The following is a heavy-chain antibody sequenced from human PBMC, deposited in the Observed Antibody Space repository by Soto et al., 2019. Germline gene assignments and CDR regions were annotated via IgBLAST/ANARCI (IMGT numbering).Heavy chain of an antibody. CDR3: ARHGPEGLYYYDLGTYYLWYYGLDV. V-gene: IGHV4-61*08. CDR1: GGSINSGEYS. Sequence: SETLSLTCSVSGGSINSGEYSWSWIRQPPGKGLEWIAYIYYTGTTSYNPSLKSRVTISADTSKNQLSLRLNSVTAADTAVYYCARHGPEGLYYYDLGTYYLWYYGLDVWGQGTTVTVSS. J-gene: IGHJ6*02. CDR2: IYYTGTT. D-gene: IGHD3-10*01.